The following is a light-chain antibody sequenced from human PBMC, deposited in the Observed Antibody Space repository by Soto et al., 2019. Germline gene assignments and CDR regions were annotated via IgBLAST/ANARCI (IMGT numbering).Light chain of an antibody. J-gene: IGKJ1*01. CDR1: QSFNSIY. Sequence: EIVLTQSPGTLSLSPGERATLSCRAIQSFNSIYLAWYQQKPGQAPRLLIYGASSRATGIPDRFSGSGSGTDFTLTISRLEPGDVAVYYCQQYDTSDTWTFGQRTKVDIK. V-gene: IGKV3-20*01. CDR3: QQYDTSDTWT. CDR2: GAS.